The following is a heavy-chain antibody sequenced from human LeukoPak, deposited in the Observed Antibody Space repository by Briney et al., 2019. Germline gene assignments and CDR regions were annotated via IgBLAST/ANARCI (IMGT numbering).Heavy chain of an antibody. D-gene: IGHD1-14*01. V-gene: IGHV1-2*02. Sequence: GASVKVSCKASRYTFTGYYMHWVRQAPGQGLEWMGWINPNSGGTNYAQKFQGRVTMTRDTSISTAYMELSRLRSDDTAVYYCVRDPSYNLNWFDPWGQGTLVTVSS. CDR3: VRDPSYNLNWFDP. J-gene: IGHJ5*02. CDR1: RYTFTGYY. CDR2: INPNSGGT.